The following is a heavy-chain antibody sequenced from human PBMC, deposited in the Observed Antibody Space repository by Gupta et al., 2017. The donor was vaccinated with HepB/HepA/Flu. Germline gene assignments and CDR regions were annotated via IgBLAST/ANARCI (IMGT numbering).Heavy chain of an antibody. CDR3: ARVSDFWSGYQFDY. CDR2: IKQDGSEK. V-gene: IGHV3-7*01. J-gene: IGHJ4*02. D-gene: IGHD3-3*01. Sequence: EVQLVESGGGLVQPGGSLRLSCAASGFTCSSYWMSWVRQAPGKGLEWVANIKQDGSEKYYVDSVKGRFTISRDNAKNSLYLQMNSLRAEDTAVYYCARVSDFWSGYQFDYWGQGTLVTVSS. CDR1: GFTCSSYW.